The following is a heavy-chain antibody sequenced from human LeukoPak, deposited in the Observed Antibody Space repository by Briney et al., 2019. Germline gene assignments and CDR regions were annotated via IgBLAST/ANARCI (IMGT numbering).Heavy chain of an antibody. CDR1: GYSFTSYW. CDR2: IYPGDSDT. J-gene: IGHJ6*03. Sequence: GESLKISCKGSGYSFTSYWIGWVRQMPGKGLEWMGIIYPGDSDTRYSPSFQGQVTISADKSISTAYLQWSSLKASDTAMYYCARIYGTGCYVQYNPYYYYYMDVWGKGTTVTVSS. V-gene: IGHV5-51*01. CDR3: ARIYGTGCYVQYNPYYYYYMDV. D-gene: IGHD1-1*01.